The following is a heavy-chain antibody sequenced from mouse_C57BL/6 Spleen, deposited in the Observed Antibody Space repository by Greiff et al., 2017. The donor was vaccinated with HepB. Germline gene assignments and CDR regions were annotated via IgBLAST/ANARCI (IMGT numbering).Heavy chain of an antibody. D-gene: IGHD4-1*01. CDR1: GFTFSSYA. CDR3: ARDESNWVFDY. V-gene: IGHV5-4*01. J-gene: IGHJ2*01. CDR2: ISDGGSYT. Sequence: EVKLMESGGGLVKPGGSLKLSCAASGFTFSSYAMSWVRQTPEKRLEWVATISDGGSYTYYPDNVKGRFTISRDNAKNNLYLQMSHLKSEDTAMYYCARDESNWVFDYWGQGTTLTVSS.